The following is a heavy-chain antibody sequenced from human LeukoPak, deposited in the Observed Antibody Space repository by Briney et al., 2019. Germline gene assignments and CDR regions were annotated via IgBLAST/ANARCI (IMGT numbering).Heavy chain of an antibody. J-gene: IGHJ4*02. D-gene: IGHD6-13*01. CDR3: ARDYKGRIAAADSV. CDR2: IIPIFGTA. Sequence: SVKVSCKASGGTFSSYAISWVRQAPGHELEWMGRIIPIFGTADYAQKFQGRVTITTDESTSTAYMDLSSLRSEDTAVYYCARDYKGRIAAADSVWGQGTLVTVSS. CDR1: GGTFSSYA. V-gene: IGHV1-69*05.